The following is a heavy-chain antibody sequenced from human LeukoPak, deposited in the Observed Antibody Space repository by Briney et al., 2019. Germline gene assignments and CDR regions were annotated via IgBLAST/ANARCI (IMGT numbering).Heavy chain of an antibody. J-gene: IGHJ5*02. Sequence: ASVKVSCKASGYTFTSYYMHWVRQAPGQGLEWMGIINPSGGSTSYAQKFQGRVTMTRDMSTSTVYMELSSLRSEDTAVYYCARDQGRQQQLLRSDPWGQGTLVTVSS. D-gene: IGHD6-13*01. CDR3: ARDQGRQQQLLRSDP. CDR1: GYTFTSYY. CDR2: INPSGGST. V-gene: IGHV1-46*01.